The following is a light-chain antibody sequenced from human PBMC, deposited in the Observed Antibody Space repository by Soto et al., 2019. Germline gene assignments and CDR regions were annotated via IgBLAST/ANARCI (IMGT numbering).Light chain of an antibody. V-gene: IGKV3-20*01. CDR2: GAS. CDR3: EQFPNSPVDT. Sequence: EIVLTQSPGTLSLSPGDRATLSCRASQSVNRGYIAWYQQKPGQAPRLLIYGASTRATDFPDRFSGSGSGTDFTVTISRLEREDFAGYYWHCEQFPNSPVDTFGQGTKLEI. J-gene: IGKJ2*01. CDR1: QSVNRGY.